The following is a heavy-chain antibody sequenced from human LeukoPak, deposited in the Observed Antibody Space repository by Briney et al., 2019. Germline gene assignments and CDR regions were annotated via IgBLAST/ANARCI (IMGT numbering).Heavy chain of an antibody. V-gene: IGHV4-59*08. CDR2: IYYSGST. Sequence: SETLSLTCSVSGGSISSYYWSWIRQPPGKGLEWIGYIYYSGSTNYDPSLKSRVTISVDTSKNPFSLKLSAVTAADTAVYYCARLGGRCSSTSCRSGAFDIWGQGTMVTVSS. J-gene: IGHJ3*02. CDR1: GGSISSYY. CDR3: ARLGGRCSSTSCRSGAFDI. D-gene: IGHD2-2*01.